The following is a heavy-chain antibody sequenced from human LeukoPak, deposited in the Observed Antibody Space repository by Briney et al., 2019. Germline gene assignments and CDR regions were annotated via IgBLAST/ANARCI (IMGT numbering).Heavy chain of an antibody. J-gene: IGHJ6*02. CDR3: VRDSRYGSGWFEDGLDF. D-gene: IGHD6-13*01. V-gene: IGHV4-59*02. Sequence: PSEILSLTCTVSGDSVRSYYWSWVRQPPGQGLEWLGHINDRGSTNYNPSLQGRVTISIDTSKNQLSLKVNSVTAADTAVYYCVRDSRYGSGWFEDGLDFWGQGTTVTVSS. CDR1: GDSVRSYY. CDR2: INDRGST.